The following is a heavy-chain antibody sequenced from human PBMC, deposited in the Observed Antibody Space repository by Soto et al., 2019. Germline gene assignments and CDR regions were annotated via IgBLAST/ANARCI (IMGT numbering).Heavy chain of an antibody. Sequence: PGGSLSLSCAASGFTFTDYYISWVRQAPGKGLEWLAYISVSSTYTNYADSVKGRFTVSRDNAKKSVYLQMNSLRVEDTAVYYCARDLEVGAYLYYFDSWGLGTLVTVSS. CDR2: ISVSSTYT. D-gene: IGHD1-26*01. J-gene: IGHJ4*02. CDR1: GFTFTDYY. V-gene: IGHV3-11*06. CDR3: ARDLEVGAYLYYFDS.